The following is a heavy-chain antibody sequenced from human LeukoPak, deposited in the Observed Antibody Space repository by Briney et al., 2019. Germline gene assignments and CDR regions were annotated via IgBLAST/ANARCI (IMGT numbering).Heavy chain of an antibody. CDR3: ARDGLTMVRGQTFLDY. CDR2: IWYDGSNK. Sequence: GGSLRLSCAASGFTFSSHGIHWVRQAPGKGLEWVAIIWYDGSNKYYADSVKGRFSIPRDNSKNTLYLQMNSLRAEDTAVYYCARDGLTMVRGQTFLDYWGQGTLVTVSS. J-gene: IGHJ4*02. D-gene: IGHD3-10*01. V-gene: IGHV3-33*01. CDR1: GFTFSSHG.